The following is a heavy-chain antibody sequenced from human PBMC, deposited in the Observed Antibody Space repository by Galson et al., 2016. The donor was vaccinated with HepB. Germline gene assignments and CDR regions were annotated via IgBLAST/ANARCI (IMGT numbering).Heavy chain of an antibody. CDR2: ITPSDSYT. CDR3: ARGQGYSHGFNWFDP. CDR1: GYTFTHFW. D-gene: IGHD5-18*01. J-gene: IGHJ5*02. V-gene: IGHV5-10-1*01. Sequence: QSGAEVKKPGESLRISCKGSGYTFTHFWITWVRQMPGEGLEWMGRITPSDSYTNYSPSFQGHVTISTDKSISTAYLQWSSLRASDTAMYYCARGQGYSHGFNWFDPRGQGTLVTVSS.